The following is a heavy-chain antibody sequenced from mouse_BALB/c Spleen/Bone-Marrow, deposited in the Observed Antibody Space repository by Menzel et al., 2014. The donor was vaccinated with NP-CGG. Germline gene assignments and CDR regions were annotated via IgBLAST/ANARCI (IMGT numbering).Heavy chain of an antibody. D-gene: IGHD2-13*01. Sequence: VQRVESEPGLVAPSQSLSIPCTVSGFSLTGCGVNWVRQPPGKGLEWLGKRWGEGSTDYNSPFKSRLSIIKDNSKSQVFLKMNSLQADDTARYCGARDLRGLRYCDVWGAGTTVTVSS. CDR2: RWGEGST. J-gene: IGHJ1*01. V-gene: IGHV2-6-7*01. CDR1: GFSLTGCG. CDR3: ARDLRGLRYCDV.